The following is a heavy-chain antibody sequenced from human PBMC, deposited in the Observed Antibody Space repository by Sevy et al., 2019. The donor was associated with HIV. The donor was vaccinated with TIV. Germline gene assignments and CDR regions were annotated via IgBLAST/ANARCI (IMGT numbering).Heavy chain of an antibody. J-gene: IGHJ4*02. CDR2: LFGGGHGA. D-gene: IGHD6-13*01. CDR1: GFTFSDYA. CDR3: AKMEGQLVSEYYFDY. V-gene: IGHV3-23*01. Sequence: GGSLRLSCVASGFTFSDYAMSWVRQAPGKGLEWVSSLFGGGHGANYADSVKGRFIISRDNSRNTLSLQLNSLRAEDAAVYYCAKMEGQLVSEYYFDYSGQGIMVTVSS.